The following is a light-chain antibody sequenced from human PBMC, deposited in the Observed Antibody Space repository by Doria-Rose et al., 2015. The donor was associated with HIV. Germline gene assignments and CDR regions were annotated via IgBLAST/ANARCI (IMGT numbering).Light chain of an antibody. CDR3: CSYAGSSTPYV. CDR2: DVS. J-gene: IGLJ1*01. V-gene: IGLV2-11*01. CDR1: SSDVGAYNY. Sequence: RSVSGSPGQSVTVSCTGTSSDVGAYNYVSWYQQHPGKAPKLMIYDVSKRPSGVPDRFSGSKSGNTASLTISGLQAEDEADYFCCSYAGSSTPYVFGTGTKVTVL.